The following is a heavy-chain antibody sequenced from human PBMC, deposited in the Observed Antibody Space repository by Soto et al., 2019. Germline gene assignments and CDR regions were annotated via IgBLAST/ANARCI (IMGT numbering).Heavy chain of an antibody. V-gene: IGHV3-48*03. J-gene: IGHJ3*02. CDR1: GFTLSSYE. D-gene: IGHD4-17*01. CDR3: TRDSREYCGDDAFDI. Sequence: GGSLRLSCAASGFTLSSYEMNWVRQAPGKGLEWVSYISSSSSSIYYADSVKGRFTISRDNAKNSLYLQMNSLRAEDTAVDYCTRDSREYCGDDAFDIWGQGTMVTVSS. CDR2: ISSSSSSI.